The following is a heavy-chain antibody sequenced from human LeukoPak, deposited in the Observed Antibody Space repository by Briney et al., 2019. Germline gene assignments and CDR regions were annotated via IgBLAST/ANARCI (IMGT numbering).Heavy chain of an antibody. D-gene: IGHD2-2*01. CDR1: GFIVSSSY. J-gene: IGHJ5*02. CDR2: IYSSGST. CDR3: ARHRAIPSAGGWFDP. V-gene: IGHV3-53*04. Sequence: GGSLRLSRAASGFIVSSSYMSWVRQAPGKGLEWVSLIYSSGSTDYTDSVKGRFTISRHNPKNTLYLQMNSLRPEDTAVYYCARHRAIPSAGGWFDPWGQGTLVTVSS.